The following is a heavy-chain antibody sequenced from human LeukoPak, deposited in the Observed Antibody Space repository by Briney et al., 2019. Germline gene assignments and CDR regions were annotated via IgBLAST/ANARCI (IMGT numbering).Heavy chain of an antibody. J-gene: IGHJ2*01. CDR1: GGSISTYY. CDR3: ARRTYYDILTGYKYWYFDL. CDR2: INYSGSS. D-gene: IGHD3-9*01. V-gene: IGHV4-59*01. Sequence: SETLSLTCTVSGGSISTYYWTWIRRPPGNRLEWIGYINYSGSSAYNPSLKSRVTMSVDTSMNQFSLKLNSVTAADTAVYYCARRTYYDILTGYKYWYFDLWGRGTLVTVSS.